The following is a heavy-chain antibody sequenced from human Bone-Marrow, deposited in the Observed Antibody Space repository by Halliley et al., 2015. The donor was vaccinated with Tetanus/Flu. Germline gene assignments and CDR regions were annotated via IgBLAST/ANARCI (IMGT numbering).Heavy chain of an antibody. Sequence: LVKPTQTLSLTCGVSGDSISSGGYYWSWIRQLPGKGLEWIGYIFYTGKTHYNPSLKSRVSLSVDTSKNQFSLKLSSVTAADTAMYYCVRDQVYCSGGNCFSGWFDPWGQGTLVTVSS. V-gene: IGHV4-31*11. CDR1: GDSISSGGYY. J-gene: IGHJ5*02. D-gene: IGHD2-15*01. CDR2: IFYTGKT. CDR3: VRDQVYCSGGNCFSGWFDP.